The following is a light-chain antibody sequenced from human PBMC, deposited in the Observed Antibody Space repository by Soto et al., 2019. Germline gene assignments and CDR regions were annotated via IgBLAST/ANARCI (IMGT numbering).Light chain of an antibody. CDR1: SSDVGSHYNL. Sequence: QSALTQPASVSGSPGQSITISCTGTSSDVGSHYNLVSWYQQHPGKAPKIMIYEGNKRPSGVSDRFSGSKSGNTAFLTISGLQAEDEADYCCCSYAGSSTWVFGGGTKVTVL. V-gene: IGLV2-23*01. CDR3: CSYAGSSTWV. J-gene: IGLJ2*01. CDR2: EGN.